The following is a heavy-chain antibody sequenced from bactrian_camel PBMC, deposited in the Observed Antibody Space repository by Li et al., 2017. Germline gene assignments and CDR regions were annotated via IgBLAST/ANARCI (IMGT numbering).Heavy chain of an antibody. D-gene: IGHD5*01. CDR2: VYTGDGSP. CDR3: ATTGFDF. J-gene: IGHJ6*01. Sequence: HVQLVESGGGSVQAGGSLRLSCVHSGNTYSSSCMGWFRQAPGKTREGVAYVYTGDGSPYYDDSVLGRFTISQDNAKNTVYLHMDNLKADDTALYYCATTGFDFWGQGTQVTVS. CDR1: GNTYSSSC. V-gene: IGHV3S54*01.